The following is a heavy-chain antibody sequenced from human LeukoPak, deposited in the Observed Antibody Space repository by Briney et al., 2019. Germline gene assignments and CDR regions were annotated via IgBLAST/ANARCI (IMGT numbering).Heavy chain of an antibody. CDR2: IYSNDDK. D-gene: IGHD3-3*01. CDR1: GFSLSTSGVG. J-gene: IGHJ3*02. CDR3: AHRHDYDFWSGSHDAFDI. Sequence: ESGPTLVQPTQTLTLTFAFSGFSLSTSGVGVGWIRQPPVKALEWLSLIYSNDDKRYSPSLKSRLTITKDTSKNQVVLTMTNMDPVDTATYYCAHRHDYDFWSGSHDAFDIWGQGTMVTVSS. V-gene: IGHV2-5*01.